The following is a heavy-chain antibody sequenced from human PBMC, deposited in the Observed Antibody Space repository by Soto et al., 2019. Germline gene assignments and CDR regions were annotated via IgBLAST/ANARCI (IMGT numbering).Heavy chain of an antibody. CDR1: GSSISSVWSY. CDR2: IYHSGST. D-gene: IGHD6-19*01. CDR3: ARVIIAVAEDYYYHIDA. V-gene: IGHV4-31*03. Sequence: PSGTLSLTCTVSGSSISSVWSYWPWLRPHPGKGLEWIGYIYHSGSTYYNPSLKSRVTISVDTSKNQFSLKLSSVTAADTAVYYCARVIIAVAEDYYYHIDAWGQGTTVT. J-gene: IGHJ6*02.